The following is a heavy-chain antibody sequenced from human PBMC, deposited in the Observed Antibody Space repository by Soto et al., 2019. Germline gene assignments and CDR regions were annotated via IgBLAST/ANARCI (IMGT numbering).Heavy chain of an antibody. CDR1: GGSIRSYC. J-gene: IGHJ6*04. V-gene: IGHV4-59*03. D-gene: IGHD3-22*01. CDR3: AGGWSIVVATRRLLDF. CDR2: ICNSGRT. Sequence: QVQLQESGPGLVKPSETLSLTCTVSGGSIRSYCLTWIRQAPGEGLEWIGCICNSGRTNYNPSLKRRVTMSVDTPKNQFSLQLSCVTVADTAFYYCAGGWSIVVATRRLLDFWGKGTTVTVSS.